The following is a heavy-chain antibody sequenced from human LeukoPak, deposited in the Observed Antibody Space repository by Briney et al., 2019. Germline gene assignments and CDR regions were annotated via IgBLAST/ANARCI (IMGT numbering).Heavy chain of an antibody. CDR1: GYIFTSYG. CDR2: ISAYNGNT. CDR3: ATPHFTWIQYYYGMDV. Sequence: ASVKVSCKASGYIFTSYGISWVRQAPGQGLEWMGWISAYNGNTNYAQKFQGRVTMTEDTSTDTAYMELSSLRSEDTAVYYCATPHFTWIQYYYGMDVWGQGTTVTVSS. V-gene: IGHV1-18*01. D-gene: IGHD5-18*01. J-gene: IGHJ6*02.